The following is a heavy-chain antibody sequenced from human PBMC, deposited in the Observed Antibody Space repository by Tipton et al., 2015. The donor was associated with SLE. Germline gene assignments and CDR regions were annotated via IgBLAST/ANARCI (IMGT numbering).Heavy chain of an antibody. CDR2: IYYSGGT. J-gene: IGHJ2*01. CDR1: GGSMSTYY. V-gene: IGHV4-59*01. Sequence: TLSLTCTVSGGSMSTYYWSWIRLPPGKGLEWIGYIYYSGGTSYNPSLNSRATISVDTSRNQFSLKLTSVTAADSAVYYCAWYSLTNWRPYLWGRGPRVTVSS. CDR3: AWYSLTNWRPYL. D-gene: IGHD1-1*01.